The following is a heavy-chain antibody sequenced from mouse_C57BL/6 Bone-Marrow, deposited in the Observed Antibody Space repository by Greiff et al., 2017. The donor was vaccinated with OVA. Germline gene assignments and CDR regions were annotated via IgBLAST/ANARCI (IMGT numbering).Heavy chain of an antibody. J-gene: IGHJ4*01. D-gene: IGHD1-1*01. CDR3: VRHDIRSSMDY. CDR2: IRSKSNNYAT. CDR1: GFSFNTYA. Sequence: EVQLQESGGGLVQPKGSLKLSCAASGFSFNTYAMNWVRQAPGKGLEWVARIRSKSNNYATYYADSVKDRFTISRDDSESMLYLQMNNLKTEDTAMYYCVRHDIRSSMDYWGQGTSVTVSS. V-gene: IGHV10-1*01.